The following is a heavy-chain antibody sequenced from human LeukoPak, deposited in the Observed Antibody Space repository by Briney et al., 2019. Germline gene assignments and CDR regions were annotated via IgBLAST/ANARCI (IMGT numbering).Heavy chain of an antibody. D-gene: IGHD6-19*01. CDR1: GYTLTELS. V-gene: IGHV1-24*01. CDR2: FDPEDGET. Sequence: GASVKVSCKVSGYTLTELSMHWVRQAPGKGLEWMGGFDPEDGETIYAQKFQGRVTMTEDTSTDTAYMELSGLRSEDTAVYYCATGGKGYSSGWYFIANPDYWGQGTLVTVSS. CDR3: ATGGKGYSSGWYFIANPDY. J-gene: IGHJ4*02.